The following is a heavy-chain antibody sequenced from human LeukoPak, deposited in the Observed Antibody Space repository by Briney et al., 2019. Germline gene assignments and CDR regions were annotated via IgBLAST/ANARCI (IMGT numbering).Heavy chain of an antibody. D-gene: IGHD4-11*01. CDR3: ASDYINYGAFDM. CDR2: IYYSGST. CDR1: GGSISSSSYF. Sequence: PSETLSLTCTVSGGSISSSSYFWGWIRQPPGKGLEWIGTIYYSGSTYYNPSLKSRVTISVDTSKNQFSLKLSSVTAADTAVYYCASDYINYGAFDMWGQGTMVTVSS. J-gene: IGHJ3*02. V-gene: IGHV4-39*07.